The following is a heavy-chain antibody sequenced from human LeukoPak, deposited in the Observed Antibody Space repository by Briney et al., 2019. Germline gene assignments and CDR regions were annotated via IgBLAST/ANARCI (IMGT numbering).Heavy chain of an antibody. J-gene: IGHJ4*02. Sequence: PSETLSLTCTVSGGSISRSSYYWGWIRQPPGKGLEWIGSIYYSGSTYYNPSLKSRVTISVDTSKNQFSLKLRSVTAADTAVYYCANLSGSYSDYWGQGTLVTVSS. CDR1: GGSISRSSYY. CDR3: ANLSGSYSDY. D-gene: IGHD1-26*01. CDR2: IYYSGST. V-gene: IGHV4-39*07.